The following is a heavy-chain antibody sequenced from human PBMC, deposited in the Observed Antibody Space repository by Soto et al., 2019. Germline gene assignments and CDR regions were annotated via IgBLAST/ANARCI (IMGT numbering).Heavy chain of an antibody. Sequence: EVQLLEFGGGLVQPGGSLRLSCAASGFTFSNYAMSWVRQAPGKGLEWVSSVIGSGGSTDYADSVKGRFTISSDNSKNTLYLHMNTLRAEDTAVYYCARGQRSFDYRGQGTLVTVSS. CDR2: VIGSGGST. CDR3: ARGQRSFDY. CDR1: GFTFSNYA. V-gene: IGHV3-23*01. D-gene: IGHD6-25*01. J-gene: IGHJ4*02.